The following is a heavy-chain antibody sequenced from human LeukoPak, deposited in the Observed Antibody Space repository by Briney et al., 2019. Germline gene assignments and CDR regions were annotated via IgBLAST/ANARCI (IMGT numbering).Heavy chain of an antibody. V-gene: IGHV1-18*01. CDR3: ARHSSHSHFDY. CDR1: GYTFTSYA. Sequence: ASVKVSCKASGYTFTSYAFSWVRQAPGQGLEWMGWINTYNGNTDYAQKLQGRVTMTTDTSTSTAYMELRSLRYDDTAVYYCARHSSHSHFDYWGQGTLVTVSS. D-gene: IGHD3-22*01. J-gene: IGHJ4*02. CDR2: INTYNGNT.